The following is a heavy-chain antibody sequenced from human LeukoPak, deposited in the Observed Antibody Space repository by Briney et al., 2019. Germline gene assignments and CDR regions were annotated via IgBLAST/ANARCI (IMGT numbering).Heavy chain of an antibody. CDR1: GGSISGYY. V-gene: IGHV4-59*08. CDR2: IYYSGST. D-gene: IGHD1-26*01. J-gene: IGHJ4*02. CDR3: AGHISGSYAHFDY. Sequence: PSETLSLTCTVSGGSISGYYWSWIRQPPGKGLEWIGYIYYSGSTNYNPSLKSRVTISVDTSKNQFSLNLSSVTAADTAVYYCAGHISGSYAHFDYWGQGTLVTVSS.